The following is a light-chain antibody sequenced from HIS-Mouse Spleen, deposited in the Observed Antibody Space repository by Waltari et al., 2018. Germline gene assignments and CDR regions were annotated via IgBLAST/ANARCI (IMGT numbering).Light chain of an antibody. J-gene: IGLJ2*01. CDR1: ALPKKY. Sequence: SYELTQPPSVSVSPGQTARITCSGDALPKKYAYGYQQKSGQAPVLGIDEDSKRPSGTPERFSGSSSGTMATLTISGAQVEDEADYYCYSTDSSGNHRVFGGGTKLTVL. CDR3: YSTDSSGNHRV. V-gene: IGLV3-10*01. CDR2: EDS.